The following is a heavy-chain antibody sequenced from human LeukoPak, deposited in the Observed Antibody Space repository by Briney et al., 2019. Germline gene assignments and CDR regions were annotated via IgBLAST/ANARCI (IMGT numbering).Heavy chain of an antibody. V-gene: IGHV1-2*02. CDR2: INPNSGGT. CDR1: GYTFTGYY. D-gene: IGHD6-13*01. J-gene: IGHJ4*02. Sequence: GASVKVSCKASGYTFTGYYMHWVRQAPGRGLEWMGWINPNSGGTNYAQKFQGRVTMTRDTSISTAYMELSRLRSDDTAVYYCARDRDSSSWYDDYWGQGTLVTVSS. CDR3: ARDRDSSSWYDDY.